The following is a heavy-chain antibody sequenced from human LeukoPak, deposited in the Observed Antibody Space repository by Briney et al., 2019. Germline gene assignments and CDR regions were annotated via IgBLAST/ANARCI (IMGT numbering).Heavy chain of an antibody. V-gene: IGHV1-69*13. D-gene: IGHD3-22*01. CDR1: GYTFISYG. CDR2: IIPIVGTT. CDR3: ARGGYYYDSSGYSHLPDY. J-gene: IGHJ4*02. Sequence: SVKVSCKASGYTFISYGISWVRQAPGQGLEWMGGIIPIVGTTNYAQMFQGRVTITADGSTSTAYMELSSLRSEDTAVYYCARGGYYYDSSGYSHLPDYWGQGTLVTVSA.